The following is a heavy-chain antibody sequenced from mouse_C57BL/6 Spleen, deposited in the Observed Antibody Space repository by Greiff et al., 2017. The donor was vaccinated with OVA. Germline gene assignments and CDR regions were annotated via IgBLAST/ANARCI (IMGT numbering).Heavy chain of an antibody. CDR1: GYTFTSYW. V-gene: IGHV1-64*01. D-gene: IGHD2-4*01. J-gene: IGHJ2*01. Sequence: QVQLQQPGAELVKPGASVKLSCKASGYTFTSYWMHWVKQRPGQGLEWIGMIHPNSGSTNYNEKFKSKATLTVDKSSSTAYMQLSSLTSEDSAIYYCARKDYDYDGDFDYWGQGTTLTVSS. CDR2: IHPNSGST. CDR3: ARKDYDYDGDFDY.